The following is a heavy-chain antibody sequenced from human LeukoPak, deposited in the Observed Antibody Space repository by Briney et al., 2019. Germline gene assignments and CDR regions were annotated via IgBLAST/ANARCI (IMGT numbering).Heavy chain of an antibody. CDR1: GFTVSSNY. D-gene: IGHD3-22*01. CDR3: AKQASRAYYYDSSGYYYEDY. J-gene: IGHJ4*02. CDR2: IYSGGST. Sequence: GGSLRLSCAASGFTVSSNYMSWVRQAPGKGLEWVSVIYSGGSTYYADSVKGRFTISRDNSKNTLYLQMNSLRAEDTAVYYCAKQASRAYYYDSSGYYYEDYWGQGTLVTVSS. V-gene: IGHV3-53*01.